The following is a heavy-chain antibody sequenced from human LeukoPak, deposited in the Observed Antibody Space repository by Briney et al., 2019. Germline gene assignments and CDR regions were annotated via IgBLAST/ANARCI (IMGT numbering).Heavy chain of an antibody. J-gene: IGHJ4*02. Sequence: PGGSLRLSCAASGFTFSSYAMSWVRQAPGKGQEWVSVISGSGGSTYYADSVKGRFTISRDNAKNSLYLQMNSLRAEDTAVYYCARDCTNGVCSGTFDYWGQGTLVTVSS. V-gene: IGHV3-23*01. CDR3: ARDCTNGVCSGTFDY. CDR1: GFTFSSYA. D-gene: IGHD2-8*01. CDR2: ISGSGGST.